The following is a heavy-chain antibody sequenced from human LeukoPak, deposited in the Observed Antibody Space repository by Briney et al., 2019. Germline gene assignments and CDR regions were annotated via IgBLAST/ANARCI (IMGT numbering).Heavy chain of an antibody. CDR3: ARDTVGSSTNFDY. D-gene: IGHD2-2*01. CDR1: GFTFSSYA. V-gene: IGHV3-30*04. Sequence: PGGSLRLSCAASGFTFSSYAMHWVRQAPGKGLEWVAVISYDGSNKYYADSVKGRFTISRDNSKNTLYLQMNSLRAEDTAVYYCARDTVGSSTNFDYWGQGTLVTVSS. CDR2: ISYDGSNK. J-gene: IGHJ4*02.